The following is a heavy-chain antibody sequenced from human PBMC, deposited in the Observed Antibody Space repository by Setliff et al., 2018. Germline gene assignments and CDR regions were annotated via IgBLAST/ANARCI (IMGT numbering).Heavy chain of an antibody. D-gene: IGHD3-10*01. Sequence: RASVKVSCKASGGMSGTYSISWVRQAPGQGLEWMGAIIPIFGTPNYAQKFQDRVTITAGVSTSTAYMELSSLRSDDTAVYYCARDLNRWFGEFAFDIWGQGTMVTVS. CDR1: GGMSGTYS. CDR2: IIPIFGTP. J-gene: IGHJ3*02. V-gene: IGHV1-69*13. CDR3: ARDLNRWFGEFAFDI.